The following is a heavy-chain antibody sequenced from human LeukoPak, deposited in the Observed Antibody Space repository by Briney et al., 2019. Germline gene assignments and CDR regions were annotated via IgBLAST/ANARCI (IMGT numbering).Heavy chain of an antibody. CDR3: ARGGLIVDRPYYFDY. CDR2: ISRSGSNI. J-gene: IGHJ4*02. V-gene: IGHV3-48*03. CDR1: GFTLSSYE. D-gene: IGHD6-6*01. Sequence: GGSLRLSCAASGFTLSSYEMNWVRQAPGKGLEWVSYISRSGSNIYHADSVKGRFTISRDNSKNTLYLQMNTLRAEDTTVYYCARGGLIVDRPYYFDYWGQGTLVTVSS.